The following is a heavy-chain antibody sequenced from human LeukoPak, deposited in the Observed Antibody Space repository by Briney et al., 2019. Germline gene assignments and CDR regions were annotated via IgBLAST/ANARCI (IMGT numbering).Heavy chain of an antibody. CDR2: ISGSGGST. J-gene: IGHJ4*02. Sequence: PGGSLRLSCAASGFTFSSYAMSWVRQAPGKGLEWVSAISGSGGSTYYADSVKGRFTISRDNSKNTLYLQMNSLRAGDTAVYYCAKVYSSGWYDDGSYSYFDYWGQGTLVTVSS. CDR1: GFTFSSYA. D-gene: IGHD6-19*01. V-gene: IGHV3-23*01. CDR3: AKVYSSGWYDDGSYSYFDY.